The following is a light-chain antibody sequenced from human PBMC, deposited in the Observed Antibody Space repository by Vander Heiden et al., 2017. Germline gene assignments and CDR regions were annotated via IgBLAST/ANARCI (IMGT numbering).Light chain of an antibody. V-gene: IGKV1-33*01. J-gene: IGKJ4*01. CDR1: QDISIY. CDR2: DAS. Sequence: DIQLTQSPSSLSASVGDRVTITCQASQDISIYLNWYQQKPGKAPKLLIYDASNLETGVPSRFSGSGSGTDFTFTISSLQPEDIATYYCQQYDNLPLTLGGGTKVEIK. CDR3: QQYDNLPLT.